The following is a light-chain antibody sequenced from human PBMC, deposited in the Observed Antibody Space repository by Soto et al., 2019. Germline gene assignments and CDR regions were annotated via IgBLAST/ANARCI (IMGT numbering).Light chain of an antibody. J-gene: IGLJ1*01. Sequence: QSVLTQPASVSGSPGQSITISCTGTSSDVGGYNYVSWYQQHPGKAPKLMIYDVSNRPSGVSNRFSGSKSGNTASLTISGLQAEDEADYYCSSSTSSSTRGGYVFGTGTMVTVL. CDR1: SSDVGGYNY. CDR3: SSSTSSSTRGGYV. V-gene: IGLV2-14*01. CDR2: DVS.